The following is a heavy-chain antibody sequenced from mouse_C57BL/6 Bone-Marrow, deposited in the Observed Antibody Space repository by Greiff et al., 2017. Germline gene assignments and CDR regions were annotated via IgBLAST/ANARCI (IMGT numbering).Heavy chain of an antibody. CDR1: GYTFTSYW. D-gene: IGHD3-2*01. Sequence: VQLQQPGAELVRPGTSVKLSCKASGYTFTSYWMHWVKQRPGQGLEWIGVIDPSDSYTNYNQKFKGKATLTVDTSSSTAYMQLSSLTSEDSAVFYSVRRGRQGYWGQGTPLTVSA. J-gene: IGHJ2*01. CDR3: VRRGRQGY. V-gene: IGHV1-59*01. CDR2: IDPSDSYT.